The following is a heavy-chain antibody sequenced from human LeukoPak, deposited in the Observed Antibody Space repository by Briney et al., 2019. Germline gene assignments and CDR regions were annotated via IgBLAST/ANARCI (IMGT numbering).Heavy chain of an antibody. J-gene: IGHJ4*02. CDR2: LSGNGGNT. Sequence: GGSLRLSCAASGFTFSSYAMNWVRQAPEKGLEWVSILSGNGGNTYYADSVKGRFTISRDNSKNTLYLQMNSLRAEDTAVYYCAKKGYYDGSGYYMYYFDHWGQGTLVTVSS. V-gene: IGHV3-23*01. D-gene: IGHD3-22*01. CDR3: AKKGYYDGSGYYMYYFDH. CDR1: GFTFSSYA.